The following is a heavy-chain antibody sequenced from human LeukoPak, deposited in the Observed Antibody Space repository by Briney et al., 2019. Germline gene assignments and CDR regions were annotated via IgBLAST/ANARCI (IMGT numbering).Heavy chain of an antibody. J-gene: IGHJ3*01. CDR2: LYHSGTT. CDR1: GFSISTFY. Sequence: SETLSLTCAVSGFSISTFYWAWIRHPPGKGLEWIGSLYHSGTTYYNPSLKSRVSISVDMSKNQFSLKLSSVTAADTAVYYCARDYYDTSGYSRDAFDFWGQGTMVTVSS. D-gene: IGHD3-22*01. V-gene: IGHV4-38-2*02. CDR3: ARDYYDTSGYSRDAFDF.